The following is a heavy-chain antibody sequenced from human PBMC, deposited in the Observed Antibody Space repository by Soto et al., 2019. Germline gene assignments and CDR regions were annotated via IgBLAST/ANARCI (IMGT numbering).Heavy chain of an antibody. V-gene: IGHV3-30-3*01. Sequence: QVYLVESGGGVVQPGGSLRLSCEASGFAFSAYSMHWVRQAAGKGLEWVAVIQHNGNDIYYGDSVRGRFTVSRDNYKNILYLQMNGLTPEDRALYYCVRVGWGYSYGNGLDDWGQGTTVSVSS. J-gene: IGHJ6*02. CDR1: GFAFSAYS. D-gene: IGHD5-18*01. CDR3: VRVGWGYSYGNGLDD. CDR2: IQHNGNDI.